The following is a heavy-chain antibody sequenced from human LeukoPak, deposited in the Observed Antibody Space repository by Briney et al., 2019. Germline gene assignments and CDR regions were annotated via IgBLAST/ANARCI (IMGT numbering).Heavy chain of an antibody. CDR3: ARDRLGTFDY. CDR2: IYYSGST. Sequence: SETLSLTCTVSGGSISSYYWSWIRQPPGKGLEWIGYIYYSGSTNYNPSLKSRVTISVDTSKNQFSLKLSSVTAADTAVYYCARDRLGTFDYWGQGTLVTVSS. J-gene: IGHJ4*02. CDR1: GGSISSYY. D-gene: IGHD7-27*01. V-gene: IGHV4-59*01.